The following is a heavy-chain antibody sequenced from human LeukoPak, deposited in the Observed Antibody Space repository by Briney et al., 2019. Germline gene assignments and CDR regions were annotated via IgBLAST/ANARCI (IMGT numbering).Heavy chain of an antibody. V-gene: IGHV3-23*01. CDR2: ISASGGGT. CDR3: AKGALRYFDW. Sequence: GGSLRLSCAASGFTFSTYAMSWVRQVPEKGLEWVSTISASGGGTYYADSVKGRFTISRDNSKNTLYLQMDSLRAEDTAVYYCAKGALRYFDWWGQGTLVTVSS. D-gene: IGHD3-9*01. CDR1: GFTFSTYA. J-gene: IGHJ4*02.